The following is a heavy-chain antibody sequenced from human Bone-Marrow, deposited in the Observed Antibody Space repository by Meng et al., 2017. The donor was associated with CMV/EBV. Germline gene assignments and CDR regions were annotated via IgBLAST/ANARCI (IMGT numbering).Heavy chain of an antibody. CDR3: ARGYYDFWSGYTWYYGMDV. CDR2: IYYSGST. CDR1: GGSISSYY. J-gene: IGHJ6*02. Sequence: SETLSLTCTVSGGSISSYYWSWIRQPPGKGLEWVGYIYYSGSTNYNPSLKSRVTISVDTYKNQFSLKLSSVTAADTAVYYWARGYYDFWSGYTWYYGMDVWGQGTTVTVSS. V-gene: IGHV4-59*01. D-gene: IGHD3-3*01.